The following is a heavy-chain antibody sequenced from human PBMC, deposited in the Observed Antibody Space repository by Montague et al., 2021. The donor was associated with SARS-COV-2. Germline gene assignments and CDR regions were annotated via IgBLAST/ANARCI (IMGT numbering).Heavy chain of an antibody. D-gene: IGHD2-2*01. J-gene: IGHJ4*02. CDR1: GDSVSSNIAT. Sequence: CAISGDSVSSNIATCNWIRHSPSRRLEWLGGTYHRSKGYNDYADSVKSRISIDPDTSKNQFSLHLNSVTPEDTAVYYCARIPVGINSYFNFWGQGTMVTVSS. V-gene: IGHV6-1*01. CDR2: TYHRSKGYN. CDR3: ARIPVGINSYFNF.